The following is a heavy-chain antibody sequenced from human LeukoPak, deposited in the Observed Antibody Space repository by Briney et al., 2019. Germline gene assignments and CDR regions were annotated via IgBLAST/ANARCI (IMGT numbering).Heavy chain of an antibody. J-gene: IGHJ3*01. CDR2: IIGSAVNT. Sequence: GGSLRLSCGASGLTVSSYGMSWVRQAPGKGLEWVSTIIGSAVNTYYADSVKGRFTISRDNSKDTLFLQMNSLRAEDTAIYYCARDIQLSTWGLGTMVTVSS. CDR3: ARDIQLST. CDR1: GLTVSSYG. D-gene: IGHD5-24*01. V-gene: IGHV3-23*01.